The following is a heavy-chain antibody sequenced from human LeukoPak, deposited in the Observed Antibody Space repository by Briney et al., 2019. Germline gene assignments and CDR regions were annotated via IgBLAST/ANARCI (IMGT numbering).Heavy chain of an antibody. CDR3: ARGIADPYSFDS. Sequence: PSETLSLTCTVSGGSINFYYWSWIRQPAGKGLEWIGRIYSTGSTNYSPSLKRRVTMSVDKSKNQFSLNLSSVTAADTAVYYCARGIADPYSFDSWGQGTLVTVSS. CDR2: IYSTGST. J-gene: IGHJ4*02. V-gene: IGHV4-4*07. D-gene: IGHD6-13*01. CDR1: GGSINFYY.